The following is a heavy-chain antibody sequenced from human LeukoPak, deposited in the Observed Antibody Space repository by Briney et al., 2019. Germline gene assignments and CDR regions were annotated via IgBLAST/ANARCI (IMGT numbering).Heavy chain of an antibody. D-gene: IGHD6-13*01. CDR1: GFTLSSYA. CDR2: VDGGGGGT. Sequence: PGGSLRLSCAASGFTLSSYAMTWVRQAPGRGLEWVSSVDGGGGGTYYADSVKGRFTISRDNSKDTLYLHMNGLRAEGTAVYFCAKQSAGSAAWYSLHYDFWGQGTLVTVSS. J-gene: IGHJ4*02. V-gene: IGHV3-23*01. CDR3: AKQSAGSAAWYSLHYDF.